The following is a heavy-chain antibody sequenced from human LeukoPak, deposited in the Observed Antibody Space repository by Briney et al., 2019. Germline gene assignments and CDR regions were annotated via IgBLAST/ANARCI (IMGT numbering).Heavy chain of an antibody. Sequence: SETLSLTCTVSGGSISSSSYYWGWLRQPPGKGLEWIGSIYYSGSTYYNPSLKSRVTISVDTSKNQFSLKLSSVTAADTAVYYCARHGKVYYGSGIINYYYYMDVWGKGTTVTISS. CDR1: GGSISSSSYY. D-gene: IGHD3-10*01. CDR2: IYYSGST. J-gene: IGHJ6*03. CDR3: ARHGKVYYGSGIINYYYYMDV. V-gene: IGHV4-39*01.